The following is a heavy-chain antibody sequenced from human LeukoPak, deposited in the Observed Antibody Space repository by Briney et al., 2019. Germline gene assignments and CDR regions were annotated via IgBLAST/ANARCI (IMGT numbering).Heavy chain of an antibody. D-gene: IGHD2-2*01. CDR2: ISGSGGST. Sequence: GGSLRLSCAASGFTFSSYAMSWVRQAPGKGLEWVSAISGSGGSTYYADSVKGRFTISRDNSKNTLCLQMNSLRAEDTAVYYCAKDPALSDCSSTSCLNYWGQGTLVTVSS. V-gene: IGHV3-23*01. J-gene: IGHJ4*02. CDR3: AKDPALSDCSSTSCLNY. CDR1: GFTFSSYA.